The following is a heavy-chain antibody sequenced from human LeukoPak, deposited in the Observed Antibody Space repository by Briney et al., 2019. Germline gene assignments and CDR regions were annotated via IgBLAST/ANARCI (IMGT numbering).Heavy chain of an antibody. V-gene: IGHV4-59*01. CDR2: IYYSGST. J-gene: IGHJ4*02. CDR3: ARGAYSSGWYYFDY. D-gene: IGHD6-19*01. CDR1: GASITSYY. Sequence: ASETLSLACTVSGASITSYYWSWIRQPPGKGLEWIGYIYYSGSTTYKPSLKSRVTISVDTSKNQFSLKLSSVTAADTAVYYCARGAYSSGWYYFDYWGQGTLVTVSS.